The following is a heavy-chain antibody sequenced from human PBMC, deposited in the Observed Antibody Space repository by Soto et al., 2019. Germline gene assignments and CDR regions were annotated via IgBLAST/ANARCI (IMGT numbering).Heavy chain of an antibody. V-gene: IGHV1-69*13. CDR1: GGTFSSYA. CDR3: ARGRMVRGVMQYYYYYGMDV. D-gene: IGHD3-10*01. CDR2: IIPIFGTA. J-gene: IGHJ6*02. Sequence: SVKVSCKASGGTFSSYAISWLLQAPGQGLEWMGGIIPIFGTANYAQKFQGRVTITADESTSTAYMELSSLRSEDTGVYYCARGRMVRGVMQYYYYYGMDVWGQGTTVTVS.